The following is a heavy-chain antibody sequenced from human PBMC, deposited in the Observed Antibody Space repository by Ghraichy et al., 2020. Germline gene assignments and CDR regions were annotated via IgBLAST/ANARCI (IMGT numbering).Heavy chain of an antibody. CDR2: INSGGSTM. Sequence: GGSLRLSCAASGFTFSDYSMTWIRQAPGKGLEWVSHINSGGSTMSYSDSLEGRFTISRDNARNSLYLQMSSLRADDTAVYYCARGGLHSSFDYWGQGALVTVSS. V-gene: IGHV3-11*04. CDR3: ARGGLHSSFDY. D-gene: IGHD4-11*01. J-gene: IGHJ4*02. CDR1: GFTFSDYS.